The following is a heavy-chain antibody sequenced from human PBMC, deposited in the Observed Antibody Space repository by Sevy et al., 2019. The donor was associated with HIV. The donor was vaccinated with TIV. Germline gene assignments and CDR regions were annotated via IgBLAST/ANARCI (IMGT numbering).Heavy chain of an antibody. CDR2: QFYSGST. V-gene: IGHV4-59*01. CDR3: ARSENLDTAPIDS. D-gene: IGHD5-18*01. J-gene: IGHJ4*02. Sequence: ETLSLTCSVSGASITDNYWTWIRQPPGKGLEWIGYQFYSGSTNYYPTLKSRVTISLDTSRNQFSLRLSSVTAADTAVYYCARSENLDTAPIDSWGQGTLVTVSS. CDR1: GASITDNY.